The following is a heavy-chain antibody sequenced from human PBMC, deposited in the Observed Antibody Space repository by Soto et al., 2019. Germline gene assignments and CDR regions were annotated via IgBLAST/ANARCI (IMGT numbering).Heavy chain of an antibody. CDR2: IDWDDDK. D-gene: IGHD3-22*01. CDR1: GFSLSTSGMC. Sequence: ESGPTLVNPTQTLTLTCTFSGFSLSTSGMCVSWIRQPPGKALEWLALIDWDDDKYYSTSLKTRLTISKDTSKNQVVLTMTNMDPVDTATYYCARILADSSGYYYGSYYYYGMDVWGQGTTVTVSS. J-gene: IGHJ6*02. V-gene: IGHV2-70*01. CDR3: ARILADSSGYYYGSYYYYGMDV.